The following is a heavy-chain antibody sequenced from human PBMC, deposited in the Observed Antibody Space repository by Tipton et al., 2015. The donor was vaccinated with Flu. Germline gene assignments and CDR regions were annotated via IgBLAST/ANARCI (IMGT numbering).Heavy chain of an antibody. V-gene: IGHV3-53*01. CDR1: GFTVTSSY. CDR3: ARGPQVPLWPYDYGMDV. CDR2: IYGGGTT. D-gene: IGHD2-2*01. J-gene: IGHJ6*02. Sequence: SLRLSCAASGFTVTSSYMSWVRQAPGKGLEWVSVIYGGGTTDYSDSVKGRFTIPRDKSKNATYLQLRSLRAEDTAVYYCARGPQVPLWPYDYGMDVWGPVTTVTVSS.